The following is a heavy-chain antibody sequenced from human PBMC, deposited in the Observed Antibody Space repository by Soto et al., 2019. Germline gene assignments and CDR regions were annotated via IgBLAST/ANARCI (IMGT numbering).Heavy chain of an antibody. CDR1: GGSISSYY. Sequence: SETLSLTCTVSGGSISSYYWSWIRQPPGKGLEWIGYIYYSGSTNYNPSLKSRVTISVDTSKNQFSLKLSSVTAADTAVYYCARRGYYYDSSGYQLRYNWFDPWGQGTLVTVSS. CDR3: ARRGYYYDSSGYQLRYNWFDP. D-gene: IGHD3-22*01. J-gene: IGHJ5*02. CDR2: IYYSGST. V-gene: IGHV4-59*01.